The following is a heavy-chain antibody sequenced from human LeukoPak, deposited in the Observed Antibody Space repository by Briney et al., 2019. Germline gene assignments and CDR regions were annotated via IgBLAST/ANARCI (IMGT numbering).Heavy chain of an antibody. CDR1: GFTFSSYS. Sequence: GGSLRLSCAASGFTFSSYSMNWVRQAPGKGLEWVSYISSSSTIIYNADSVKGRFTISRDNAKSSLYLQMNSLRAEDTAVYYCAVGTRYCSGGSCFDYWGQGTLVTVSS. V-gene: IGHV3-48*04. J-gene: IGHJ4*02. CDR3: AVGTRYCSGGSCFDY. CDR2: ISSSSTII. D-gene: IGHD2-15*01.